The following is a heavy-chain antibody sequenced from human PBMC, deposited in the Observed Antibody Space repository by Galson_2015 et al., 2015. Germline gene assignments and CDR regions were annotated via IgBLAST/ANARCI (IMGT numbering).Heavy chain of an antibody. J-gene: IGHJ6*02. V-gene: IGHV6-1*01. CDR2: TYYRSKWHN. D-gene: IGHD4-17*01. CDR1: GDSVSSNSAA. CDR3: ARDPRDMTTVPDYYYGMDV. Sequence: CAISGDSVSSNSAAWNWIRQSPSRGLEWLGRTYYRSKWHNDYAVSVKSRITINPDTSKNQFSLQLNSVTPEDTAVYYCARDPRDMTTVPDYYYGMDVWGQGTTVTVSS.